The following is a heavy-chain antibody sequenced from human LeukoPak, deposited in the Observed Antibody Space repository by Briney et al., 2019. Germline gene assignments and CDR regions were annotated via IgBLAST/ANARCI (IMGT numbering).Heavy chain of an antibody. V-gene: IGHV4-34*01. D-gene: IGHD3-22*01. Sequence: SETLSLTCAVYGGSFSGYYWSWIRQPPGKGLEWIGEINHSGSTNYNPSLKSRVTISVDTSKNQFSLKLSSVTAADTAVYYCARDITMIVVVRSELNYFDYWGQGTLVTVSS. CDR1: GGSFSGYY. CDR2: INHSGST. CDR3: ARDITMIVVVRSELNYFDY. J-gene: IGHJ4*02.